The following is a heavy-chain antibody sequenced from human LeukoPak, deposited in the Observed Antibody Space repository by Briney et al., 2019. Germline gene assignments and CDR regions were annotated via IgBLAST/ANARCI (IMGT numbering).Heavy chain of an antibody. J-gene: IGHJ2*01. CDR1: GFTFSSYS. CDR3: ARDLDGGSYWYFDL. Sequence: PGGSLRLSCAASGFTFSSYSMNWVRQAPGKGLEWVSSISSSSSYIYYADSVKGRFTISRDNAKNSLYLQMNSLRAEDTAVYYCARDLDGGSYWYFDLWGRGTLVTVSS. CDR2: ISSSSSYI. D-gene: IGHD2-15*01. V-gene: IGHV3-21*01.